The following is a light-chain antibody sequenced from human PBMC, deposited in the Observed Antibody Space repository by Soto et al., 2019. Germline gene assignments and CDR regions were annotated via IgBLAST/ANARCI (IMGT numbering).Light chain of an antibody. CDR1: QKINNY. V-gene: IGKV1-39*01. Sequence: IQMTQSPSSLSASVGDRVTVTCRTSQKINNYLNWYQQKPGKAPKLLIYAASSLQSGVPSRFSGSGSGTDFTLTISSLQPEDFATYYCQQSYSTPLTFGGGTKVDIK. CDR2: AAS. CDR3: QQSYSTPLT. J-gene: IGKJ4*01.